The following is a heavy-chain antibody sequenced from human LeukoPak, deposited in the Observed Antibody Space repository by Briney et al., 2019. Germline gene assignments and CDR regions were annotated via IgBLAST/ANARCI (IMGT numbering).Heavy chain of an antibody. V-gene: IGHV3-21*01. CDR3: AKAAASLGPSSVSVGAIDY. D-gene: IGHD1-26*01. CDR1: GFTFSSYS. Sequence: GGSLRLSCAASGFTFSSYSMNWVRQAPGKGLEWVSSISSSSSYIYYADSVKGRFTISRDNAKNSLYLQMNSLRAEDTAVYYCAKAAASLGPSSVSVGAIDYWGQGTLVTVSS. CDR2: ISSSSSYI. J-gene: IGHJ4*02.